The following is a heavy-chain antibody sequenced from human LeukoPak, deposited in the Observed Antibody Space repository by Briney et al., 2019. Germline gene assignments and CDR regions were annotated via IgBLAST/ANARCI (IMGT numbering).Heavy chain of an antibody. CDR2: IYYSGST. Sequence: SETLPLTCTVSGGSISSYYWSWIRQPPGKGLEWIGYIYYSGSTNYNPSLKSRVTISVDTSKNQFSLKLSSVTAADTAVYYCARHSTNGVLDWFDPWGQGTLVTVSS. CDR1: GGSISSYY. D-gene: IGHD2-8*01. CDR3: ARHSTNGVLDWFDP. J-gene: IGHJ5*02. V-gene: IGHV4-59*08.